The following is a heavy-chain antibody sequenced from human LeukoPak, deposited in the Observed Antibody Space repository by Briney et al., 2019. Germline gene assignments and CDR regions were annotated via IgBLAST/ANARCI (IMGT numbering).Heavy chain of an antibody. CDR2: INYSGST. Sequence: SETLSLACTVSGGSISSSSYFWGWIRQPPGKGLEWIGIINYSGSTHYNPSLKSRVTMSVDTSRNQFSLKVISVTAADTAVYYCARDLVKEKPSGGFYYYGMDVWGQGTTVTVSS. D-gene: IGHD1-26*01. J-gene: IGHJ6*02. V-gene: IGHV4-39*07. CDR1: GGSISSSSYF. CDR3: ARDLVKEKPSGGFYYYGMDV.